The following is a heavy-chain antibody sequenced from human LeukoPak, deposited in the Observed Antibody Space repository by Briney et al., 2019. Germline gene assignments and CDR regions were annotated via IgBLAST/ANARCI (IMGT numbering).Heavy chain of an antibody. V-gene: IGHV4-39*07. J-gene: IGHJ4*02. CDR1: GASISSGSYY. Sequence: SETLSLTCTVSGASISSGSYYWGWIRQPPGKGLEWIGTIYYSGSTYYNPSLKSRVTISVDTSRNQFSLRLSSVTAADTAVYYCIREDPQQGSEDYWGQGTLVTVSS. D-gene: IGHD3-10*01. CDR3: IREDPQQGSEDY. CDR2: IYYSGST.